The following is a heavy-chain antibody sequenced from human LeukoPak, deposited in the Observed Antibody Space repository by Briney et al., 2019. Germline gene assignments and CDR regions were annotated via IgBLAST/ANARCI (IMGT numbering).Heavy chain of an antibody. V-gene: IGHV4-59*08. Sequence: SETLSLTCTVSGGSISSYYWSWIRQPPGKGLEWIGYIYYSGITNYNPSLKSRVTISVDTSKNQFSLKLSSVTAADTAVYYCARLGGRMTARYYFDYWGQGTLVTVSS. D-gene: IGHD2-21*02. J-gene: IGHJ4*02. CDR1: GGSISSYY. CDR3: ARLGGRMTARYYFDY. CDR2: IYYSGIT.